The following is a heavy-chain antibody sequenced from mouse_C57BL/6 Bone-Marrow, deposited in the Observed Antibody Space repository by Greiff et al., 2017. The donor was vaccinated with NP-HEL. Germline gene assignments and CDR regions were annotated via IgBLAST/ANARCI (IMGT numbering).Heavy chain of an antibody. Sequence: VQLQQPGAELVRPGSSVKLSCKASGYTFTSYWMHWVKQRPIQGLEWIGNIDPSDSETHYNQKFKDKATLTVDKSSSTAYMQLSSLTSEDSAVYYCARDSSGYDYYYAMDYWGQGTSVTVSS. D-gene: IGHD3-2*02. V-gene: IGHV1-52*01. CDR2: IDPSDSET. J-gene: IGHJ4*01. CDR3: ARDSSGYDYYYAMDY. CDR1: GYTFTSYW.